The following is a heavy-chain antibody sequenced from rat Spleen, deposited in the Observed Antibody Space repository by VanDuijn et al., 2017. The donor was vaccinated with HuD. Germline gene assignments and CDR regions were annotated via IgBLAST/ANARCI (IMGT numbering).Heavy chain of an antibody. Sequence: EVQLVESGGGLVQPGRSLKLSCAAPGFTFSDYYMAWVRQAPKKGLEWVASISYEGSSTYYGDSVKGRFTISRDNTKSTLDLQMNSLSSEDTATYYCARHGAVTNYFDYWGQGVMVTVSS. J-gene: IGHJ2*01. V-gene: IGHV5-22*01. CDR2: ISYEGSST. CDR3: ARHGAVTNYFDY. CDR1: GFTFSDYY.